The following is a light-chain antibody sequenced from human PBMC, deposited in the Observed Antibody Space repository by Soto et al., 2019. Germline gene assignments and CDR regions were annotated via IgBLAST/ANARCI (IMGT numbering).Light chain of an antibody. V-gene: IGKV3D-20*02. CDR1: QSVTSSY. CDR3: QQRSNWPRT. J-gene: IGKJ1*01. CDR2: DAS. Sequence: IVVTMSAGTLSLSPGERATLSCRASQSVTSSYLAWYQQKPGQAPRLLIYDASNRATGIPARFSGSGSGTDFTLTISSLEPEDFAVYYCQQRSNWPRTFGQGTKVDI.